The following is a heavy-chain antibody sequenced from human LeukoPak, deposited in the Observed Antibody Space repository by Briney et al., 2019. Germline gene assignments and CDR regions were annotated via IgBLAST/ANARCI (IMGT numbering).Heavy chain of an antibody. CDR3: ARGSLRYYYDSSGYYN. D-gene: IGHD3-22*01. Sequence: GGSLRLSCAASGFTFSDYYMSWIRQAPGKGLEWVSYISSSSSYTNYADSVKGRFTISRDNAKNSLYLQMNSLRAEDTAVYYCARGSLRYYYDSSGYYNWGQGTLVTVSS. CDR2: ISSSSSYT. V-gene: IGHV3-11*06. J-gene: IGHJ4*02. CDR1: GFTFSDYY.